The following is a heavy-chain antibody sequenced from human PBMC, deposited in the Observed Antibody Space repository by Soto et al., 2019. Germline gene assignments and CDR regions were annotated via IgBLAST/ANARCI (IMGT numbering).Heavy chain of an antibody. D-gene: IGHD4-4*01. CDR1: GFTFSPFW. J-gene: IGHJ4*02. Sequence: EVQLVESGGGLVQPGGSLRLYCAASGFTFSPFWMHWVRQVPGKGPVWVSRINSDGNSTSYADSVKGRFTISRDNAKHTLYLQMNSLRAEGTAVYYCARGSNHFDYWGQGTLVTVSS. V-gene: IGHV3-74*01. CDR3: ARGSNHFDY. CDR2: INSDGNST.